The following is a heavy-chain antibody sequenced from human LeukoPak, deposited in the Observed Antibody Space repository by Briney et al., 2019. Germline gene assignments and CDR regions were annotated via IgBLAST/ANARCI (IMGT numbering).Heavy chain of an antibody. D-gene: IGHD3-22*01. CDR2: MNPNSGNT. Sequence: GASVKVSCKASGYTFTSYDINWVRQATGQGLEWMGWMNPNSGNTGYAQKFQGRVTITRNTSISTAYMELSRLSSDDTAVYYCARDERYDSSGYPFDYWGQGTLVTVSS. V-gene: IGHV1-8*03. CDR1: GYTFTSYD. CDR3: ARDERYDSSGYPFDY. J-gene: IGHJ4*02.